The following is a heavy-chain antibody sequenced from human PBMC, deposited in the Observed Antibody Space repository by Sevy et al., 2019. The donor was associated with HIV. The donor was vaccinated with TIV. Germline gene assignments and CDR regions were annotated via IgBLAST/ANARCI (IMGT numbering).Heavy chain of an antibody. Sequence: WGSLRLSCAASGFTFTNAWMSWVRQAPGKGLEWVGRLRSKSDGTTTDYAAPVKGRFTISRDDSKNTVYLQMSGLEIEDTAVYYCITRPNYDSSGYYYPKFDHWGQGTLVTVSS. V-gene: IGHV3-15*01. D-gene: IGHD3-22*01. CDR3: ITRPNYDSSGYYYPKFDH. CDR1: GFTFTNAW. J-gene: IGHJ4*02. CDR2: LRSKSDGTTT.